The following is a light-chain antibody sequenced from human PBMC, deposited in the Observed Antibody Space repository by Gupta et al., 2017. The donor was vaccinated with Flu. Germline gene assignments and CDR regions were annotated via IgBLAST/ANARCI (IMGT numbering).Light chain of an antibody. J-gene: IGKJ1*01. V-gene: IGKV2-30*02. CDR3: MQGTHWPT. CDR2: RVS. Sequence: DVVMTQSPLSLPVTLGQPASISCRSSQSLVHRNGNTYLTWFQQRPGQSPRRLIYRVSNRDSGVPDRFSGSGSGTDFTLKISRVEAEDVGVYYCMQGTHWPTFGQGTKGEIK. CDR1: QSLVHRNGNTY.